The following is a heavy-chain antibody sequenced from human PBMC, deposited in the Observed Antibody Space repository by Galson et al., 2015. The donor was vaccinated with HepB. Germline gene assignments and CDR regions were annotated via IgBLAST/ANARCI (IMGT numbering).Heavy chain of an antibody. Sequence: SVKVSCKASGYTFTSYDINWVRQATGQGLEWMGWMNPNSGDTGYAQKFQGRVTMTRNTSISTAYMELSSLRSEDTAVYYCARQEVEYDYIWGSPLYYYYMDVWGKGTTVTVSS. V-gene: IGHV1-8*01. CDR1: GYTFTSYD. D-gene: IGHD3-16*01. CDR3: ARQEVEYDYIWGSPLYYYYMDV. CDR2: MNPNSGDT. J-gene: IGHJ6*03.